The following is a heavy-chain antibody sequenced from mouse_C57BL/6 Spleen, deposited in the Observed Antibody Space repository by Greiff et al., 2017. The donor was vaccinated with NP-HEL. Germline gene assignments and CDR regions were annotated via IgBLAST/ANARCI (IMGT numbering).Heavy chain of an antibody. CDR2: IDPSDSYT. D-gene: IGHD2-3*01. J-gene: IGHJ1*03. Sequence: QVHVKQPGAELVRPGTSVTLSCKASGYTFTSYWMHWVKQRPGQGLEWIGVIDPSDSYTNYNQKFKGKATLTVDTASSTAYMQLSRLTSEDSAVYYCARRIYDGYLWYFDVWGTGTTVTVSS. V-gene: IGHV1-59*01. CDR3: ARRIYDGYLWYFDV. CDR1: GYTFTSYW.